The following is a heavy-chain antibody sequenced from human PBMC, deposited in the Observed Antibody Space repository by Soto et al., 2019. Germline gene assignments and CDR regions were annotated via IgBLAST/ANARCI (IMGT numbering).Heavy chain of an antibody. CDR3: ARTLYGDNVDY. CDR1: GYTFTSYD. CDR2: LNPNSRNT. Sequence: QVQLVQSGAEVKKPGASVKVSCKASGYTFTSYDINWVRHATGQGLEWMGWLNPNSRNTGYAQKLQGRVTMTRNTSISTAYMGLSSLRSEDTAVYYCARTLYGDNVDYWGQGTLVTVSS. J-gene: IGHJ4*02. V-gene: IGHV1-8*01. D-gene: IGHD4-17*01.